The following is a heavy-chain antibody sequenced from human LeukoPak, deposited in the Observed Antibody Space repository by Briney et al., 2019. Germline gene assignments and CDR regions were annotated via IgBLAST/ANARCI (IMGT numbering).Heavy chain of an antibody. D-gene: IGHD1-26*01. CDR3: ARHGIVGSDEAFDI. Sequence: SETLSLTCTVSGGSISSSSYYWGWIRQPPGKGLEWIGSIYYSGSTYYNPSLKSRVTISVDTSKSQFSLKLSSVTAADTAVYYCARHGIVGSDEAFDIWGQGTMVTVSS. CDR2: IYYSGST. V-gene: IGHV4-39*01. J-gene: IGHJ3*02. CDR1: GGSISSSSYY.